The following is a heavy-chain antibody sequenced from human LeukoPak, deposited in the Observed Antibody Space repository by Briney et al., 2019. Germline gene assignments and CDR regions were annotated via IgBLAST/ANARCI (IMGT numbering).Heavy chain of an antibody. Sequence: ASVKVSCKASGGTFSSYAISWVRQAPGRGLEWMGGIIPIFGTANYAQKFQGRVTITADESTSTAYMELSSLRSEDTAVYYCARDRPITIAVAGTGYFDYWGQGTLVTVSS. CDR1: GGTFSSYA. J-gene: IGHJ4*02. D-gene: IGHD6-19*01. CDR3: ARDRPITIAVAGTGYFDY. CDR2: IIPIFGTA. V-gene: IGHV1-69*13.